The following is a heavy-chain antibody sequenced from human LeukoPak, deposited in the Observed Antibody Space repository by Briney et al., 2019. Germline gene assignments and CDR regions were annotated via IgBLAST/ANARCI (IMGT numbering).Heavy chain of an antibody. Sequence: ASVKVPCKASGYTFTSYGISWVRQAPGQGLEWMGWISAYNGNTNYAQKLQGRVTMTTDTSTSTAYMELRSLRSDDTAVYYCARNRPYYYDSSGYYFHFDYWGQGTLVTVSS. D-gene: IGHD3-22*01. CDR2: ISAYNGNT. CDR3: ARNRPYYYDSSGYYFHFDY. J-gene: IGHJ4*02. V-gene: IGHV1-18*01. CDR1: GYTFTSYG.